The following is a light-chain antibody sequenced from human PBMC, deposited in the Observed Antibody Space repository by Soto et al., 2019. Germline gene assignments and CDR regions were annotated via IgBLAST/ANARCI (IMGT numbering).Light chain of an antibody. CDR3: GSWDSSLSAYV. J-gene: IGLJ1*01. CDR2: DDD. V-gene: IGLV1-51*01. CDR1: SSNIGGNS. Sequence: QSVLTQPXSVSAAPGQRVTISCSGSSSNIGGNSVSWYQQLPGTAPKLLIYDDDKRPSGIPDRFSGSKSGTSATLGITGFQTGDEADYYCGSWDSSLSAYVFGTGTKVTVL.